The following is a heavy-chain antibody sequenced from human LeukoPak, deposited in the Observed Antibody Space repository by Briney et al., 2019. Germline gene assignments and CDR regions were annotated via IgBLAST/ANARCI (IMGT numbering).Heavy chain of an antibody. V-gene: IGHV3-30*02. D-gene: IGHD2-15*01. CDR1: GFTFSDYG. J-gene: IGHJ5*01. Sequence: GGSLRLSCAASGFTFSDYGMHWVRQAPGKGLEWVAFIRDDGSYEYYPDSVKGRFTISRDNSRNALFLQMNSLRAEDTAVYYCAKGGSPSHNWVNSWGQGTLVTVSS. CDR2: IRDDGSYE. CDR3: AKGGSPSHNWVNS.